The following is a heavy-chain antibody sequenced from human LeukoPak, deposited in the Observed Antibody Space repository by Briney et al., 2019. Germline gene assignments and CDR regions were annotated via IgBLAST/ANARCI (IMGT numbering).Heavy chain of an antibody. CDR3: AKDINYDIPFDY. CDR1: GFSFSSNG. Sequence: GGSLRLSCAASGFSFSSNGMNWVRQPPGKGLEWLSFISGSSETIYYADSVKGRFTISRDNSKNTLYLQMNSLRAEDTAVYYCAKDINYDIPFDYWGQGTLVTVSS. V-gene: IGHV3-48*01. J-gene: IGHJ4*02. CDR2: ISGSSETI. D-gene: IGHD3-22*01.